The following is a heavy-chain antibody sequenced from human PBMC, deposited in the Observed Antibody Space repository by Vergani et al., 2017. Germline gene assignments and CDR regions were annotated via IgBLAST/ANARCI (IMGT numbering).Heavy chain of an antibody. J-gene: IGHJ2*01. Sequence: QMQLQESGPGLVKASETLSLTCTVSGDSIISRSYYWGWIRQPPGKGLEWIGSIYNSGNGDSSSSLKSRVTISADTSKNQFSLRLTSVTAADTAVYYCAIGKYYSDRTSHFRGRYFDVWGRGTLVTVPS. CDR2: IYNSGNG. CDR1: GDSIISRSYY. D-gene: IGHD3-16*01. CDR3: AIGKYYSDRTSHFRGRYFDV. V-gene: IGHV4-39*01.